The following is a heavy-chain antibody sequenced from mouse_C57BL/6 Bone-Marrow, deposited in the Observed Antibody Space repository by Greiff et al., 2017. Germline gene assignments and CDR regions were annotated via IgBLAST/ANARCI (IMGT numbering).Heavy chain of an antibody. J-gene: IGHJ2*01. V-gene: IGHV1-64*01. Sequence: QVQLQQPGAELVKPGASVKLSCKASGYTFTSYWMHWVKQRPGQGLEWIGMIHPNSGSTNYNEKFKSKATLTVDKSSSTAYMQLSSLTSEDSAVYYCASGEGNYLYFDYWGQGTTLTVSS. D-gene: IGHD2-1*01. CDR2: IHPNSGST. CDR3: ASGEGNYLYFDY. CDR1: GYTFTSYW.